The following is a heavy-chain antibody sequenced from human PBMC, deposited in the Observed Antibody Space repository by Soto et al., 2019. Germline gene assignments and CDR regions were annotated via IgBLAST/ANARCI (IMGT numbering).Heavy chain of an antibody. CDR3: ARDSAWGKGDY. CDR2: ISGSGGST. J-gene: IGHJ4*02. CDR1: GFTFSSYA. D-gene: IGHD3-16*01. V-gene: IGHV3-23*01. Sequence: AGGSLRLSCAASGFTFSSYAMSWVRQAPGKGLEWVSAISGSGGSTYYADSVKGRFTISRDISNNMVYLQMDSLRAEDTAVYYCARDSAWGKGDYWGQRTLVTSPQ.